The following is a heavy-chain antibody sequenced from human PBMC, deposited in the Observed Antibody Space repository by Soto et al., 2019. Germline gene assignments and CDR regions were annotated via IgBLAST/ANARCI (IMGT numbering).Heavy chain of an antibody. Sequence: SSVKVSCKASGGTFSSYAISWVRQAPGQGLEWMGGIIPIFGTADYAQKFQGRVTITADESTSTAYMELSSLRSEDTAVYYCARVSSSSWYSGGMDVWGQGTTVTLSS. CDR1: GGTFSSYA. CDR2: IIPIFGTA. J-gene: IGHJ6*02. CDR3: ARVSSSSWYSGGMDV. D-gene: IGHD6-13*01. V-gene: IGHV1-69*13.